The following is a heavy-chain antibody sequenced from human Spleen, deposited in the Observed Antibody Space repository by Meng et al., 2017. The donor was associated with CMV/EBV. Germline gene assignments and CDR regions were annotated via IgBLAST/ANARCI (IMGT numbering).Heavy chain of an antibody. V-gene: IGHV3-33*08. J-gene: IGHJ4*02. D-gene: IGHD3-22*01. Sequence: GESLKISCKGSGYSFGSYGMQWVRQAPGKGLEWVAVIWYDGSNRFYADSVKGRFTISRDNSKNTLYLQMNSLRAEDTAVYYCARRATYYYDSSNYRASYYFDHWGQGTLVTVSS. CDR3: ARRATYYYDSSNYRASYYFDH. CDR2: IWYDGSNR. CDR1: GYSFGSYG.